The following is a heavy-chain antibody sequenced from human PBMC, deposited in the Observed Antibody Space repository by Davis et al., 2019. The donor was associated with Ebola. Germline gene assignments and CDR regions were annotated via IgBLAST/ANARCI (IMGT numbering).Heavy chain of an antibody. D-gene: IGHD6-13*01. Sequence: ASVKVSCKASGGTFSSYAISWVRQAPGQGLEWMGWINPNSGGTNYAQKFQGWVTMTRDTSISTAYMELSRLRSDDTAVYYCARDGTSAAGAPFGYWGQGTLVTVSS. V-gene: IGHV1-2*04. J-gene: IGHJ4*02. CDR3: ARDGTSAAGAPFGY. CDR1: GGTFSSYA. CDR2: INPNSGGT.